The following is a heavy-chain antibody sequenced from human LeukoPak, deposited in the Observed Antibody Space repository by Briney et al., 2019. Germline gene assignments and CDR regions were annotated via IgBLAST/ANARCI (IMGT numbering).Heavy chain of an antibody. CDR2: INHSGST. CDR3: ARGLGILGYCSGGSCYHYYYYGMDV. J-gene: IGHJ6*02. CDR1: GGSFSGYY. V-gene: IGHV4-34*01. Sequence: SETLSLTCAVYGGSFSGYYWSWIRQPPGKGLEWIGEINHSGSTNYNPSLKSRVTISVDTSKNQFSLKLSSVTAADTAVYYCARGLGILGYCSGGSCYHYYYYGMDVWGQGATVTVSS. D-gene: IGHD2-15*01.